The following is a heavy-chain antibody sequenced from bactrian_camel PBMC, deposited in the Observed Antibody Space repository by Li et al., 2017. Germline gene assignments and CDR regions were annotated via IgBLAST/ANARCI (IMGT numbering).Heavy chain of an antibody. CDR1: GYTFNTY. CDR2: IDTGDGST. D-gene: IGHD6*01. J-gene: IGHJ4*01. V-gene: IGHV3S40*01. Sequence: EVQLVESGGGSALAGGSVRLSCAASGYTFNTYSWFRQAPGQEREGVAAIDTGDGSTYYLNSVEGRFTISRDSAKNTVYLQMNNLQPEDTATYYCAEGRGSRGEHCYSLNYWGQGTQVTVS. CDR3: AEGRGSRGEHCYSLNY.